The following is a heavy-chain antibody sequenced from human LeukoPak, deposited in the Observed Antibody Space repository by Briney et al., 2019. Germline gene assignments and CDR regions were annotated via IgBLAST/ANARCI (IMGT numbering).Heavy chain of an antibody. D-gene: IGHD2-15*01. Sequence: GESLKISCKGSGYSFTSYWIGWVRQMPGKGLELMGIIYPGDSDTRYSPSFQGQVTISADKSISTAYLQWSSLKASDTAMYYCARREYGRYCSGGSCPGAFDIWGKGTMVTVSS. CDR3: ARREYGRYCSGGSCPGAFDI. J-gene: IGHJ3*02. CDR1: GYSFTSYW. CDR2: IYPGDSDT. V-gene: IGHV5-51*01.